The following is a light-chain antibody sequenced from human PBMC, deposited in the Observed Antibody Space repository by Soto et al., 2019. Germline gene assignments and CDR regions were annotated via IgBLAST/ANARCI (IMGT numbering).Light chain of an antibody. J-gene: IGLJ1*01. Sequence: QPVLTQPASVSGSPGQSITLSCTGTSSDVGAYNSVSWYQQHPGKAPKLIIYDVSTRPSGVSNRFSGSKSGNTASLTISGLQAEDEADYYCSSSTTSTTRVFGTGTKLTVL. V-gene: IGLV2-14*03. CDR1: SSDVGAYNS. CDR3: SSSTTSTTRV. CDR2: DVS.